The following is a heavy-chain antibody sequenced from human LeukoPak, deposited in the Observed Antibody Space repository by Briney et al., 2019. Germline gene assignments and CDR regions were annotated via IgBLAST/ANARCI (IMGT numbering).Heavy chain of an antibody. CDR2: ITVYNGHT. V-gene: IGHV1-18*01. J-gene: IGHJ4*02. Sequence: ASVKVSCKASGYTFHSYGITWVRQAPGPGLEWMGRITVYNGHTNYAQKFQGRVTMTTDTSTSTAFLELTSLRSDDTAVYDCARRYSTGDFDYWGQGTLITVSS. CDR3: ARRYSTGDFDY. D-gene: IGHD5-18*01. CDR1: GYTFHSYG.